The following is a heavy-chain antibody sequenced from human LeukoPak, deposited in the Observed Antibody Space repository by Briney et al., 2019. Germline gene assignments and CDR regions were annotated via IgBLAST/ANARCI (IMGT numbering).Heavy chain of an antibody. CDR3: AKGLTVTMWGQGMDV. J-gene: IGHJ6*02. Sequence: PGASLRLSCAASGVTLSSYAMSWVRQAPGKGLEWVTSISGNGGSTKYADSVKGRFTISRDNSKNTLYLQMNSLRAEDTAVYYCAKGLTVTMWGQGMDVWGQRTTVTVSS. CDR1: GVTLSSYA. V-gene: IGHV3-23*01. D-gene: IGHD4-11*01. CDR2: ISGNGGST.